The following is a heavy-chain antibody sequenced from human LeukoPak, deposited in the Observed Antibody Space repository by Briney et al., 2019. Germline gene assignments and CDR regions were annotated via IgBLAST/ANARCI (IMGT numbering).Heavy chain of an antibody. Sequence: GGSLRLPCAASGFSFSRYEMNWVRQAPGKGLEWVSYISSSGSIMYSADSVKGRFTISRDNSRNSLYLQMNSLRAEDTAIYYCSGQYSSSSVVDYWGQGTLVTVSS. CDR2: ISSSGSIM. D-gene: IGHD6-6*01. J-gene: IGHJ4*02. CDR1: GFSFSRYE. V-gene: IGHV3-48*03. CDR3: SGQYSSSSVVDY.